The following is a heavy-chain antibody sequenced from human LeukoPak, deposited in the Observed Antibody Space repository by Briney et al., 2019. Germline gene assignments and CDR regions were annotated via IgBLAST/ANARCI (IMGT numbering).Heavy chain of an antibody. D-gene: IGHD3-10*01. J-gene: IGHJ3*02. CDR1: GYTLTELS. V-gene: IGHV1-24*01. CDR3: AKYGHGSGGDAFDI. Sequence: ASVKVSCKVSGYTLTELSMHWVRQAPGKGLEWMGGFDPEDGETIYAQKFQGRVTMTEDTSTDTAYMELSSLRSEDTAVYYCAKYGHGSGGDAFDIWGQGTMVTVSS. CDR2: FDPEDGET.